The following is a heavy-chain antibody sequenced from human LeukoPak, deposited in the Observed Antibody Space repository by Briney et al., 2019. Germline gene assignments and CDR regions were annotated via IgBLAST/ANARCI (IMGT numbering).Heavy chain of an antibody. J-gene: IGHJ6*03. CDR1: GGTFSNYA. D-gene: IGHD4-23*01. V-gene: IGHV1-69*05. CDR3: ARGPFGDYGGTYYYYYMDV. Sequence: SVKVSCKASGGTFSNYAISWVRQAPGQGLEWMGGIIPIFGKTIYVQKFQSRVTVTTDESTNTVYMELSSLRSEDTAVYYCARGPFGDYGGTYYYYYMDVWGKGTTVTVSS. CDR2: IIPIFGKT.